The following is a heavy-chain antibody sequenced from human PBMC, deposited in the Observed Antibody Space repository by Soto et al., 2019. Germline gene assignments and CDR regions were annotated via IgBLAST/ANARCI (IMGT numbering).Heavy chain of an antibody. V-gene: IGHV1-3*05. CDR2: INAGNGNT. CDR3: ARSSGYYLIDDY. CDR1: GYTFTSYA. Sequence: QVQLEQSGAEEKKPGASVKVSCKASGYTFTSYAMHWVRQAPGQRLEWMGWINAGNGNTKYSQKFQGRVTITRDTSASTDYMELSSLRSEDTAVYYCARSSGYYLIDDYWGQGTLVTVSS. D-gene: IGHD3-22*01. J-gene: IGHJ4*02.